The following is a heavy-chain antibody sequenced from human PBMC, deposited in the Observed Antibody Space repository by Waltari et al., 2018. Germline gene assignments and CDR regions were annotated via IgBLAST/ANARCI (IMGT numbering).Heavy chain of an antibody. D-gene: IGHD6-6*01. CDR3: AKAEYSSSSGLVGY. CDR1: GFTFDDYA. V-gene: IGHV3-9*01. CDR2: ISWNRGSI. Sequence: EVQLVESGGGLVQPGRSLRLSCAASGFTFDDYAMHWVRQAPGKGLEWVSGISWNRGSIGYADSVKGRFTISRDNAKNSLYLQMNSLRAEDTALYYCAKAEYSSSSGLVGYWGQGTLVTVSS. J-gene: IGHJ4*02.